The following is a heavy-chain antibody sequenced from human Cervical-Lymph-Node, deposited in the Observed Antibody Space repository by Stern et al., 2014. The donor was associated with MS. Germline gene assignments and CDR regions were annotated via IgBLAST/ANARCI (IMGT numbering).Heavy chain of an antibody. D-gene: IGHD3-3*01. CDR2: VSYSGST. CDR3: ARGVDFWSGMGWFDP. V-gene: IGHV4-59*01. CDR1: VGSISSYY. Sequence: QVQLQESGPRLVKASETLSLTCSVSVGSISSYYWSWIRQPPGKGLEWIGYVSYSGSTDYNRALKSRLTISVDTSRDQFSLSLRSVTSADTAVYYCARGVDFWSGMGWFDPWGQGALVVVSS. J-gene: IGHJ5*02.